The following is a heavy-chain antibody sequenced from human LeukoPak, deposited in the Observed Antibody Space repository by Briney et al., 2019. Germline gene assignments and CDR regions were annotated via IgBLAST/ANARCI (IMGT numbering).Heavy chain of an antibody. V-gene: IGHV1-18*01. D-gene: IGHD6-13*01. CDR3: ARGASIAAGGNPQFDY. Sequence: GASVKVSCKASGYTFTSYSISWVRQAPGQGLEWRGWISAYNGNTNYAQKLQGRVTMTTDTSTSTAYMELRSLRSDDTAVYYCARGASIAAGGNPQFDYWGQGTLVTVSS. CDR2: ISAYNGNT. J-gene: IGHJ4*02. CDR1: GYTFTSYS.